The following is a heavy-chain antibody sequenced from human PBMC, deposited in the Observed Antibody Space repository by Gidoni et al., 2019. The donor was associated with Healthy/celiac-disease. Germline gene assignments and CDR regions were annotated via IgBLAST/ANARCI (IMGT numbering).Heavy chain of an antibody. CDR1: GGSISSGGYY. D-gene: IGHD3-10*01. CDR3: ARTSGRGVRGVGFDY. CDR2: IYYSGST. J-gene: IGHJ4*02. V-gene: IGHV4-31*03. Sequence: QVQLQESGPGLVKPSQTLSLTCTVSGGSISSGGYYWSWIRQHPGKGLEWIGYIYYSGSTYYNPSLKSRFTISVATSKTQFSLKLRSVTAADTAVYYCARTSGRGVRGVGFDYWGQGTLVTVSS.